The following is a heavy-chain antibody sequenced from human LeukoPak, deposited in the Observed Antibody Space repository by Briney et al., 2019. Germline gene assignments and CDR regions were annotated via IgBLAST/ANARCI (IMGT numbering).Heavy chain of an antibody. V-gene: IGHV3-30*02. D-gene: IGHD3-22*01. CDR1: GFTLNNYG. J-gene: IGHJ3*02. CDR3: AKNYYSDTSAYFRYAFDI. CDR2: IRYDGNNE. Sequence: GGFLRLSCAASGFTLNNYGIHWVRQAPGKGLEWVAFIRYDGNNEYYADSVKGRFTISRDNSKNTLYLEMDSLRAEDTAVYYCAKNYYSDTSAYFRYAFDIWGQGTVVTVSS.